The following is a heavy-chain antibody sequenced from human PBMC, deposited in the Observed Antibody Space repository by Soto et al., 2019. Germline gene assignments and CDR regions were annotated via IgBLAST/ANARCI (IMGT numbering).Heavy chain of an antibody. Sequence: QVQLVQSGAEVKKPGSSVKVSCKASGGTFSSYAISWVRQAPGQGLEWMGGIIPIFGTANYAQKFQGRVTITADEATSTADMELSSLRSKDTAVYYCARDPTYGDYPHFDYWGHGTLVTVSS. V-gene: IGHV1-69*12. J-gene: IGHJ4*01. CDR1: GGTFSSYA. CDR3: ARDPTYGDYPHFDY. CDR2: IIPIFGTA. D-gene: IGHD4-17*01.